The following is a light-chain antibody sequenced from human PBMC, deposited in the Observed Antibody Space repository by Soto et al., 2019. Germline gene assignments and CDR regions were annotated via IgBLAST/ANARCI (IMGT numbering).Light chain of an antibody. J-gene: IGLJ1*01. CDR3: CSYAGSYTYV. Sequence: QSALTKPRSVSGFPGQSVTISCTETSSDVGGYNYVSWYQQHPGKGPKPLIYDVTKRPSGVPDRFSGSKSGNTASLTISGLQAEDEADYYCCSYAGSYTYVFGTGTKVTVL. V-gene: IGLV2-11*01. CDR2: DVT. CDR1: SSDVGGYNY.